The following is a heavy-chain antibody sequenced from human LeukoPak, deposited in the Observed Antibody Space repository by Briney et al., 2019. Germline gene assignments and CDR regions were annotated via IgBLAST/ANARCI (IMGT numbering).Heavy chain of an antibody. CDR1: GFTFSSYE. V-gene: IGHV3-48*03. CDR3: AELGITMIGGV. J-gene: IGHJ6*04. D-gene: IGHD3-10*02. CDR2: ISSSGSTI. Sequence: PGGSLRLSCAASGFTFSSYEMNWVRQAPGKGLEWVSYISSSGSTIYYADSVKGRYTISRDNAKNSLYLQMNSLRAEDTAVYYCAELGITMIGGVWGKGTTVTISS.